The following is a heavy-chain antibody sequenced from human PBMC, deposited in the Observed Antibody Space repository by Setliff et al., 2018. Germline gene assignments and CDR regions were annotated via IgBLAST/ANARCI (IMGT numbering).Heavy chain of an antibody. CDR3: ARDLHYYDSSGYYYRPVNDAFDI. CDR2: INPSGGST. D-gene: IGHD3-22*01. V-gene: IGHV1-46*01. CDR1: GYTFTSYY. Sequence: ASVKVSCKASGYTFTSYYMHWVRQAPGQGLEWMGIINPSGGSTSYAQKFQGRVTMTRGTSTSTVYMELSSLRSEDTAVYYCARDLHYYDSSGYYYRPVNDAFDIWGQGTMVTVSS. J-gene: IGHJ3*02.